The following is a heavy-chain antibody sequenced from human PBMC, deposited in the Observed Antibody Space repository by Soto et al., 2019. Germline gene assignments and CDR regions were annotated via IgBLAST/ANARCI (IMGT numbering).Heavy chain of an antibody. V-gene: IGHV1-69*01. D-gene: IGHD3-9*01. J-gene: IGHJ4*02. Sequence: QVQLVQSGAEVKQPGSSVKVSCKASGGTFNNYGMGWVRQAPGQGLEWMGGIIPMIGRTNYAQKFQGRLTLTADASRSTAYMELRSLRSDDTAVYYCASWDYDVLTGYSYDDWGQGPLVTVSS. CDR3: ASWDYDVLTGYSYDD. CDR2: IIPMIGRT. CDR1: GGTFNNYG.